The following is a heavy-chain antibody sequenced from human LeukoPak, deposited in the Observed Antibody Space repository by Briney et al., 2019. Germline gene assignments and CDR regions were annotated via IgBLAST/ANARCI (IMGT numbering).Heavy chain of an antibody. Sequence: GGSLRLSCAASGFTFSSYAMSWVRQAPGKGLEWVSAISGSGGSTYYADSVKGRFTISRDNSKNTLYLQMNSLRAEDTAVYYCAKDGGLIVVVPAARGPSDYWGQGTLVTVSS. CDR2: ISGSGGST. J-gene: IGHJ4*02. V-gene: IGHV3-23*01. CDR3: AKDGGLIVVVPAARGPSDY. CDR1: GFTFSSYA. D-gene: IGHD2-2*01.